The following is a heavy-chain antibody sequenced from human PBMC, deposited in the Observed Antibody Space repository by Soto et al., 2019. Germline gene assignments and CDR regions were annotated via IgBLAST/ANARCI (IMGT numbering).Heavy chain of an antibody. CDR2: IKKDGTEK. Sequence: EVQLVESGGGFVQPGGSLRLACAASGFTFSGYWMTWVRQAPGKGLEWVADIKKDGTEKYYVDSVKGRFTISRDNDKKSVYLQMNGLTVEDTAVYRCARGPSYSDYSNDWFFDSWGQGPLVTVSS. CDR3: ARGPSYSDYSNDWFFDS. CDR1: GFTFSGYW. V-gene: IGHV3-7*03. J-gene: IGHJ4*02. D-gene: IGHD3-9*01.